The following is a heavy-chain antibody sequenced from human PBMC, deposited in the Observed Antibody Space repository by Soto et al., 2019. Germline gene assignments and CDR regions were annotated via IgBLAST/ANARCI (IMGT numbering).Heavy chain of an antibody. CDR1: GFTFSDYA. J-gene: IGHJ4*02. Sequence: VQLVESGGGVVQPGRSLRLSCAASGFTFSDYAMHWVRQAPGKGLEWVAVVSHDGRNTHYADSVKGRFTISRDSSKNTVSLEMTSLRAEDKAVYYCANGGRQWLVTSDFNYWGQGALVTGSS. CDR3: ANGGRQWLVTSDFNY. CDR2: VSHDGRNT. V-gene: IGHV3-30*18. D-gene: IGHD6-19*01.